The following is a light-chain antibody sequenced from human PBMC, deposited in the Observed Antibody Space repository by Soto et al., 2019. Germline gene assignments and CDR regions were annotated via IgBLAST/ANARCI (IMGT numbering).Light chain of an antibody. CDR3: QQHGGSPIT. CDR2: QTS. J-gene: IGKJ5*01. Sequence: EIVLTHSPATLSLSPWDIATLSCRASQSINRYLAWYQQKPGQAPRLLIYQTSIRAAGIPARFSASGSGTDFTLTISDVQPEDFAVYYCQQHGGSPITFGHGTRLEIK. CDR1: QSINRY. V-gene: IGKV3-11*01.